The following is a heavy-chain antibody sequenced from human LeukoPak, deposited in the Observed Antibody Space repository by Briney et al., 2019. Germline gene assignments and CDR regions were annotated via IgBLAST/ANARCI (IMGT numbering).Heavy chain of an antibody. CDR1: GGSISSSTYY. V-gene: IGHV4-39*02. D-gene: IGHD3-10*01. CDR3: ARDSFRLWFGELLYYMDV. CDR2: IYSVTT. Sequence: SETLSHTCTVSGGSISSSTYYWGWIRQPPGKGLEWIGSIYSVTTSYNPSLKSRVTISVDTSKNQFSLKLTSVTAADTAVYYCARDSFRLWFGELLYYMDVWGKGTTVTVSS. J-gene: IGHJ6*03.